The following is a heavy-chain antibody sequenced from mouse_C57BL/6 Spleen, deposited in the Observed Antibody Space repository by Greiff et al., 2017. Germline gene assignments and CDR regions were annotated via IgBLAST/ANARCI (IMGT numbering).Heavy chain of an antibody. J-gene: IGHJ3*01. Sequence: VQLQESGAELVRPGTSVKVSCKASGYAFTNYLIEWVKQRPGQGLEWIGVINPGSGGTNYNEKFKGKATLTADKSSSTAYMQLSSLTSEDSAVYFCARGDFRAYWGQGTLVTVSA. CDR3: ARGDFRAY. D-gene: IGHD3-2*02. CDR2: INPGSGGT. CDR1: GYAFTNYL. V-gene: IGHV1-54*01.